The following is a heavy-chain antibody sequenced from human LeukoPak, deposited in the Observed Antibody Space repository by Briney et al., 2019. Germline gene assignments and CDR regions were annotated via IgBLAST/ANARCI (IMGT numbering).Heavy chain of an antibody. CDR1: GDTFTSYG. CDR3: AVSGYYPEALDY. CDR2: ISAYNGNT. V-gene: IGHV1-18*01. Sequence: ASVKVSCKASGDTFTSYGISWVRQAPGQGLEWMGWISAYNGNTNYAQKLQGRVTMTTDTSTSTAYMELRSLRSDDTAVYYCAVSGYYPEALDYWGQGTLVTVSS. J-gene: IGHJ4*02. D-gene: IGHD3-3*01.